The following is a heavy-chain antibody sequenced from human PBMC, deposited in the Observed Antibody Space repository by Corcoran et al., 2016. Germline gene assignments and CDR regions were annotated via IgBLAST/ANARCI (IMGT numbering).Heavy chain of an antibody. Sequence: QVQLVQSGAEVKKHGSSVKVSCKASEGTFSSYAISWVRQAPGQGLEWMGGILPIFGTANYGPKFQGRVTITADDSTSTAYMELSSLRSEDTAVYYCAREGRRARDYDSSGYYYDYWGQGTLVTVSS. CDR1: EGTFSSYA. CDR2: ILPIFGTA. CDR3: AREGRRARDYDSSGYYYDY. J-gene: IGHJ4*02. V-gene: IGHV1-69*01. D-gene: IGHD3-22*01.